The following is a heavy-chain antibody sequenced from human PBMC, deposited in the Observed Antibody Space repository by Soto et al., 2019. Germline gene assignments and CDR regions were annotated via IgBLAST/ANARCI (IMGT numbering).Heavy chain of an antibody. Sequence: SETLSLTCIVSGVSMSGYEWAWIRESPARGLQYIGAVSDYTSGDSNPSFRSRVSISMDSSKRQFSLSLHSVTAADTATYYCARLVSAGVNNRHFDIWGQGALVTVSS. V-gene: IGHV4-59*08. CDR1: GVSMSGYE. CDR2: VSDYTSG. J-gene: IGHJ5*02. D-gene: IGHD1-1*01. CDR3: ARLVSAGVNNRHFDI.